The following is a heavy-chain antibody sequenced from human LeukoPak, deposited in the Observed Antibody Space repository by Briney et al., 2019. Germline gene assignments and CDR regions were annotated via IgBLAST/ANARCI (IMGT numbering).Heavy chain of an antibody. D-gene: IGHD3-10*01. CDR1: GGSISSSSYY. J-gene: IGHJ4*02. CDR3: ASLNMVRGVTPNTDY. CDR2: IYYSGST. Sequence: SETLSLTCTVSGGSISSSSYYWGWIRQPPGKGLEWIGSIYYSGSTYYNPSLKSRVTISVDTSKNQFSLKLSSVTAADTAVYYCASLNMVRGVTPNTDYWGQGTLVTVSS. V-gene: IGHV4-39*01.